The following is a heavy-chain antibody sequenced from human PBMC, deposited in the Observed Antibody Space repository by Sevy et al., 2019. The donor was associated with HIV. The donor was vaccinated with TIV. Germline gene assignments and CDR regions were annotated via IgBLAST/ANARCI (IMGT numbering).Heavy chain of an antibody. V-gene: IGHV3-48*01. CDR2: ISSSSTI. Sequence: GGSLRLSCAASGFTFSSYSMNWVRQAPGKGLEWVSYISSSSTIYYADSVKGRFTISRDNAKNSLYLQMNSLRAEDTAVYYCARDGGVYCSSTSCYPLDAFDIWGQGTMVTVS. D-gene: IGHD2-2*01. CDR1: GFTFSSYS. J-gene: IGHJ3*02. CDR3: ARDGGVYCSSTSCYPLDAFDI.